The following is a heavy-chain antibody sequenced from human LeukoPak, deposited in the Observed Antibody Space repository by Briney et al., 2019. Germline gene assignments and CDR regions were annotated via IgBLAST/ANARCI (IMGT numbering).Heavy chain of an antibody. J-gene: IGHJ3*02. CDR2: ISAYNGNT. CDR1: GYTFTSYG. Sequence: ASVKVSCKASGYTFTSYGISWVRQAPGQGLEWMGWISAYNGNTNYAQKLQGRVTMTTDTSTSTAYMELRSLRSDDTAVYYCARVAPYSHYYDSSGYLDAFDIWGQGTMVTVSS. D-gene: IGHD3-22*01. V-gene: IGHV1-18*01. CDR3: ARVAPYSHYYDSSGYLDAFDI.